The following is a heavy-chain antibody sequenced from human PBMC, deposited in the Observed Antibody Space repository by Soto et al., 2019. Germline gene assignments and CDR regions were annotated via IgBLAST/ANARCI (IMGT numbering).Heavy chain of an antibody. CDR2: ISSSSSYI. Sequence: VGSLRLSCAASGFTFSSYSMNWVRQAPGKGLEWVSSISSSSSYIYYADSVKGRFTISRDNAKNSLYLQMNSLRAEDTAVYYCARGNGAAAGTLIPYYYYGMDVWGQGTTVTVSS. CDR3: ARGNGAAAGTLIPYYYYGMDV. J-gene: IGHJ6*02. CDR1: GFTFSSYS. D-gene: IGHD6-13*01. V-gene: IGHV3-21*01.